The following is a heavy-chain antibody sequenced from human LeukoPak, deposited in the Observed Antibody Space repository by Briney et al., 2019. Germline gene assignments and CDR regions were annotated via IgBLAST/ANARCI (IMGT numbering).Heavy chain of an antibody. Sequence: PGGSLRLSCAASGFTFSSYAMSWVRQAPGKRLEWVSAISGSGGSTYSADSVKGRFTISRDNSKNTLYLQMNSLRAEDTAVYYCAKDSTSGYQIVEYFQHWGQGTLVTVSS. J-gene: IGHJ1*01. CDR3: AKDSTSGYQIVEYFQH. V-gene: IGHV3-23*01. CDR1: GFTFSSYA. D-gene: IGHD3-22*01. CDR2: ISGSGGST.